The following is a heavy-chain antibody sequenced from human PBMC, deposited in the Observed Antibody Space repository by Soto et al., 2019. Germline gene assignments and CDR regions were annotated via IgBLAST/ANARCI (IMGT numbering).Heavy chain of an antibody. D-gene: IGHD1-26*01. CDR2: INPNSGGT. CDR1: GYTFNGQY. V-gene: IGHV1-2*02. J-gene: IGHJ3*02. CDR3: ARVRSGSYFFAFDS. Sequence: QVQLVQSGAEVKRPGASMKVSCKASGYTFNGQYIHWVRQAPGHGLEWMGWINPNSGGTIYAQKFQDRVTMTRDSSISTAYMELRSLRSDDTAVYYCARVRSGSYFFAFDSWGQGTMVNVSS.